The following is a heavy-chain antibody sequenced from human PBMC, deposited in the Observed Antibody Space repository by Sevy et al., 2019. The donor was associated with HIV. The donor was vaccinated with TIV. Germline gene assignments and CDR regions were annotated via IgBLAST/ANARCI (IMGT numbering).Heavy chain of an antibody. J-gene: IGHJ4*02. Sequence: SETLSLTCTVSGGSISSSSYYWGWIRQPPGKGLEWIGSIYYSGSTYYNPSLKSRVTISVDTSKNQFSLKLSSVTAADTAVNYCARHYVDYGDYELDYWGQGTLVTVSS. CDR2: IYYSGST. V-gene: IGHV4-39*01. D-gene: IGHD4-17*01. CDR1: GGSISSSSYY. CDR3: ARHYVDYGDYELDY.